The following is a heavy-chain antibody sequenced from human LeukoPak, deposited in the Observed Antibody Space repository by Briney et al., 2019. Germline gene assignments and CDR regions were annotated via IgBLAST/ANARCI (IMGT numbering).Heavy chain of an antibody. CDR3: AREVGTPQAFDI. V-gene: IGHV3-11*06. J-gene: IGHJ3*02. Sequence: PGGSLRLSCAASGFTFSDYYMSWIRQAPGKGLEWVSYISSSSSYTNYADSVKGRFTISRDNAKNSLYLQMNSLKAEDTAIYYCAREVGTPQAFDIWGQGTMVTVSS. D-gene: IGHD1-26*01. CDR2: ISSSSSYT. CDR1: GFTFSDYY.